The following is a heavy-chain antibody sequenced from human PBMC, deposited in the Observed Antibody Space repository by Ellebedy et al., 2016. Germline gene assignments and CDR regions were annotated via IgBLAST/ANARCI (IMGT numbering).Heavy chain of an antibody. Sequence: GGSLRLSCAASGFTFSSYGMHWVRQAPGKGLAWVAVIWYDGSNKYYVDSVKGRFTISRDNSKNTLYLQMNSLRAEDTAVYYCARDHPEPPKLRFLEWFSGMDVWGQGTTVTVSS. J-gene: IGHJ6*02. CDR3: ARDHPEPPKLRFLEWFSGMDV. D-gene: IGHD3-3*01. CDR2: IWYDGSNK. CDR1: GFTFSSYG. V-gene: IGHV3-33*01.